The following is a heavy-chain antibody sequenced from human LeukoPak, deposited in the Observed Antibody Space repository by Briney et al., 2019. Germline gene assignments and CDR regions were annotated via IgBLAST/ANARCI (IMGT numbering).Heavy chain of an antibody. CDR2: IKQDGSEK. J-gene: IGHJ4*02. V-gene: IGHV3-7*01. CDR1: SFTFSSYN. Sequence: PGGSLRLSCAASSFTFSSYNMNWVRQAPGKGLEWVAVIKQDGSEKYYVDSVKGRFTISRDNAENSLFLQMNSLRAEDTAVYSCARGVPTGVDYFDYWGQGTLVTVSS. D-gene: IGHD2-8*02. CDR3: ARGVPTGVDYFDY.